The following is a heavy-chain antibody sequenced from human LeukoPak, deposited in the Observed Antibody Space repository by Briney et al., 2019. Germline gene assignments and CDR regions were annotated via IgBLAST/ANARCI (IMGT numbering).Heavy chain of an antibody. CDR2: IYTSGST. Sequence: PSETLSLTCTVSGGSISSYYWSWIRQPAGKGLEWIGRIYTSGSTNYNPSLKSRVTMSVDTSKNQFSLRLSSVTAADTAVYYCARDRLDYTTVTPYFDYWGQGTLVTVSS. CDR3: ARDRLDYTTVTPYFDY. D-gene: IGHD4-17*01. CDR1: GGSISSYY. J-gene: IGHJ4*02. V-gene: IGHV4-4*07.